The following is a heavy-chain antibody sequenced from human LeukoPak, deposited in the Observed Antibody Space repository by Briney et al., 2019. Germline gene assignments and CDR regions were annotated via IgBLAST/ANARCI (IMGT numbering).Heavy chain of an antibody. J-gene: IGHJ4*02. D-gene: IGHD2-15*01. CDR2: INAGNGDT. CDR1: GYTFSSHA. V-gene: IGHV1-3*01. CDR3: AIHCSGGSCSRSYYFDY. Sequence: ASVKVSCKASGYTFSSHAVHWVRQVPGQRLEWMGWINAGNGDTKYSQKFQDRVTITRDTSASTAYMELSSLRSEDTAVYYCAIHCSGGSCSRSYYFDYWGQGTRVTVSS.